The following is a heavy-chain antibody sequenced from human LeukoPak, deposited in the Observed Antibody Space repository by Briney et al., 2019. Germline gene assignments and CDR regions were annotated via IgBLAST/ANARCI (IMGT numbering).Heavy chain of an antibody. CDR3: AQGSYLDY. CDR2: ISYDGSNK. V-gene: IGHV3-30*18. J-gene: IGHJ4*02. CDR1: GFTFSTYG. Sequence: PGGSLRLSCAASGFTFSTYGMHWVRQAPGQGLEWVAVISYDGSNKYYADSVKGRFTISRDNSKNTLYLQMNSLRAEDTAVYYCAQGSYLDYWGQGTLVTVSS. D-gene: IGHD3-10*01.